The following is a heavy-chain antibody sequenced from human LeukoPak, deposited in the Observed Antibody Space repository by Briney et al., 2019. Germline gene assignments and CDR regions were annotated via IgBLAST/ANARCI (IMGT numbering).Heavy chain of an antibody. CDR3: AKRGVVIRVILVGFHKEAYYFDS. V-gene: IGHV3-23*01. J-gene: IGHJ4*02. CDR2: ISHSGGIT. Sequence: GGSLRLSCAVSGITLTNYGMSWVRQAPGKGLEWVAGISHSGGITNYADSVKGRVTISTDNPKNTLYLQMNSLRAEDTAVYFCAKRGVVIRVILVGFHKEAYYFDSWGQGALVTVSS. CDR1: GITLTNYG. D-gene: IGHD3-22*01.